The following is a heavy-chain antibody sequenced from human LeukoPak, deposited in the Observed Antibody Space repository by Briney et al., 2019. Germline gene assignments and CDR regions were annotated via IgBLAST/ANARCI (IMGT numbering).Heavy chain of an antibody. CDR2: IYYSGST. Sequence: SETLSLTCTVSGGSISSYYWSWIRQPPGKGLEWIGYIYYSGSTNYNPSLKSRVTISVDTSKNQFSLKLSSVTAADTAVYYCARRKPYDSSGYYAFDIWGQGTMVTVSS. V-gene: IGHV4-59*01. CDR1: GGSISSYY. D-gene: IGHD3-22*01. J-gene: IGHJ3*02. CDR3: ARRKPYDSSGYYAFDI.